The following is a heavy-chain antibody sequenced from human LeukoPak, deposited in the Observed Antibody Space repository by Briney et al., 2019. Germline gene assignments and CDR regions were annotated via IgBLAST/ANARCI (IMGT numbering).Heavy chain of an antibody. Sequence: GESLKISCKGSGYSFTSYWIGWVRQMPGNGLECMGIIYPGDSGTRYSPSFQGQVTISADKSISTAYLQWSSLKASDTAMYYCARHGTYYYDSSGSTKGDYWGQGTLVTVSS. CDR3: ARHGTYYYDSSGSTKGDY. CDR1: GYSFTSYW. D-gene: IGHD3-22*01. J-gene: IGHJ4*02. CDR2: IYPGDSGT. V-gene: IGHV5-51*01.